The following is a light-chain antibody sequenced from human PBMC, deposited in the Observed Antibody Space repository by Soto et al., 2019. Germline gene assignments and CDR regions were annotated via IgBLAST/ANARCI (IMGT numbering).Light chain of an antibody. V-gene: IGLV1-36*01. CDR1: SSNIGNNA. J-gene: IGLJ2*01. Sequence: QSVLTQPPSVSEAPRQRVTISCSGSSSNIGNNAVSWYQQLPGKAPKLLIYYDDLLPSGVSDRFSGSKSGTSASLAISGLQAEDEADYYCAALDDSRNGVVFGGGTKLTVL. CDR3: AALDDSRNGVV. CDR2: YDD.